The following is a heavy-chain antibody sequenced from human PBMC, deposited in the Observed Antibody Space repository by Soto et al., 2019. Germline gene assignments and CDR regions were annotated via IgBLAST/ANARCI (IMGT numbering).Heavy chain of an antibody. Sequence: SETPSLTCAVSGGSISSGGDSWSWIRQPPGKGLEWIGYIYHSGSTYYNPSLKSRVTISVDRSKNQFSLKLSSVTAADTAVYYCARAYYYDSSGYYPYYFDYWGQGTLVTVSS. CDR2: IYHSGST. D-gene: IGHD3-22*01. J-gene: IGHJ4*02. V-gene: IGHV4-30-2*01. CDR3: ARAYYYDSSGYYPYYFDY. CDR1: GGSISSGGDS.